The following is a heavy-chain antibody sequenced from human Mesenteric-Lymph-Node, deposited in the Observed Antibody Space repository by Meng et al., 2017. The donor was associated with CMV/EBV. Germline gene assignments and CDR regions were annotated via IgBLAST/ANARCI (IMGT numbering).Heavy chain of an antibody. V-gene: IGHV3-21*01. CDR2: ISSSSSYI. CDR3: AKEAITGTFDY. Sequence: GESLKISCAVSGFTFSNYHMYWVRQAPGKGLEWVSSISSSSSYIYYADSVKGRFTISRDNAKNSLYLQMNSLRAEDTAVYYCAKEAITGTFDYWGQGTLVTVSS. D-gene: IGHD1-20*01. CDR1: GFTFSNYH. J-gene: IGHJ4*02.